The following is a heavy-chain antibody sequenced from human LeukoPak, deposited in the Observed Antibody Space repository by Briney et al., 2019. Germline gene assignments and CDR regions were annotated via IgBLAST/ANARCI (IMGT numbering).Heavy chain of an antibody. CDR1: GYSFTTFD. CDR2: MNPNTGNT. V-gene: IGHV1-8*03. CDR3: APGPLTGEHYHYYMAV. J-gene: IGHJ6*03. Sequence: GASVKVSCKASGYSFTTFDINWVRQATGQGLEWMGWMNPNTGNTGFAGKFQGRVTITGNTSISTVYMELTSLTSDDTAVYYCAPGPLTGEHYHYYMAVWCTGTTITVSS. D-gene: IGHD7-27*01.